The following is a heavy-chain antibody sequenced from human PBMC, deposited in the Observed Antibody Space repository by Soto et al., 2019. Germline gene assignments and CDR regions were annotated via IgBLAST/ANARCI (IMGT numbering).Heavy chain of an antibody. Sequence: QITLKESGPTLVKPTQTLTLTCTFSGFSLNTGGEGVGWIRQPPGKALEWLALIYWDDNKRYSPSLKNRLTLTKDTSKNQVVLTMTNMDPVDTATYYCAHRRISWLHFVGGYDYWGQGALVTVSS. CDR2: IYWDDNK. CDR1: GFSLNTGGEG. D-gene: IGHD5-12*01. CDR3: AHRRISWLHFVGGYDY. V-gene: IGHV2-5*02. J-gene: IGHJ4*02.